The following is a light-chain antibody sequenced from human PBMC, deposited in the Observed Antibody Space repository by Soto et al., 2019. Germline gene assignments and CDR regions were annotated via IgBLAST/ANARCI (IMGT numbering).Light chain of an antibody. CDR2: GAS. V-gene: IGKV3-15*01. Sequence: IVMTQSPATLSVSPGERATLSCRASQSMDNKLAWYQQRPGQAPRLLIYGASIGATGIPARFSGSGSGTEFTLTISGLQSEDFGVYYCQQYDDLPLFGPGTKVDIK. CDR3: QQYDDLPL. J-gene: IGKJ3*01. CDR1: QSMDNK.